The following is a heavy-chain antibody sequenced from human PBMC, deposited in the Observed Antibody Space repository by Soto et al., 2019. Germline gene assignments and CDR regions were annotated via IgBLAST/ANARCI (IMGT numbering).Heavy chain of an antibody. Sequence: EVQLAESGGGLAQPGGSLRLSCAASGFTLSGYAMDWVRQAPGKGLEYVSGIRTNGVATYYANSVQGRFTLSRENSKITVYLQMGSLRPEDIAVYYCARRARPDFYYMDVWGKGTTVTVSS. D-gene: IGHD6-6*01. CDR1: GFTLSGYA. CDR2: IRTNGVAT. V-gene: IGHV3-64*01. CDR3: ARRARPDFYYMDV. J-gene: IGHJ6*03.